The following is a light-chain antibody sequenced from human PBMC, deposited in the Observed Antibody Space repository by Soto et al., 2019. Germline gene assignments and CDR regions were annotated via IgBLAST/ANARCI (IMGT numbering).Light chain of an antibody. Sequence: DIQLTQSPSSLSASVGDRVSITCRASQSISSYLNWYQHKPGKAPKLLIFAASTLQTGVPSRFSGFGSATDFTLTISSLQPEDFATYLCQQSYSTPLTFGGGTQGGYQ. CDR3: QQSYSTPLT. CDR2: AAS. J-gene: IGKJ4*01. V-gene: IGKV1-39*01. CDR1: QSISSY.